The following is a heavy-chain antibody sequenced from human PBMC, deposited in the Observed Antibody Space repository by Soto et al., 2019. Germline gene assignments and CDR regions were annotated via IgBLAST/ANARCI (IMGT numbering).Heavy chain of an antibody. CDR3: ASGGTNWFDP. CDR2: INHSGST. D-gene: IGHD1-1*01. Sequence: TSETLSLTCAVYGGSFSGYYWSWIRQPPGKGLEWIGEINHSGSTNYNPSLKSRVTISVDTSKNQFSLKLSSVTAADTAVYYCASGGTNWFDPWGQGTLVTVSS. J-gene: IGHJ5*02. V-gene: IGHV4-34*01. CDR1: GGSFSGYY.